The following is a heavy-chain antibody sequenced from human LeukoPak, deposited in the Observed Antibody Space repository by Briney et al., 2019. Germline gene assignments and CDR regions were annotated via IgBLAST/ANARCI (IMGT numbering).Heavy chain of an antibody. CDR2: IYSGGST. CDR3: ARAQLWSSYYFDY. V-gene: IGHV3-53*01. Sequence: PGGSLRLSCAASGFTVSSNYMSWVRQAPGKGLEWVSIIYSGGSTYYADSVKGRFTVSRDNSKNTLYLQMNSLRAEDTAVYYCARAQLWSSYYFDYRGQGTLVTVSS. D-gene: IGHD5-18*01. CDR1: GFTVSSNY. J-gene: IGHJ4*02.